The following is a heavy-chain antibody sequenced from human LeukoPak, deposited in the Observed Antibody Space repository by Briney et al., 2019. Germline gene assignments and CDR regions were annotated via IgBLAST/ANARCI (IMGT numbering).Heavy chain of an antibody. Sequence: GGSLRLSCAASGFTFSSYAMSWVRQAPGKGLEWVSAISGSGGSTYYADSVKGQFTISRDNSKNTLYLQMNSLRAEDTAVYYCAKGVPDNYYDSSGSYFDYWGQGTLVTVSS. D-gene: IGHD3-22*01. J-gene: IGHJ4*02. CDR3: AKGVPDNYYDSSGSYFDY. V-gene: IGHV3-23*01. CDR1: GFTFSSYA. CDR2: ISGSGGST.